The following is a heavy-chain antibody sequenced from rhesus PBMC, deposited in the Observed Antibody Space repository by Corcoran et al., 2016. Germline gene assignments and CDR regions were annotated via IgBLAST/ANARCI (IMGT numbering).Heavy chain of an antibody. CDR2: IKGNGGRT. D-gene: IGHD6-13*01. V-gene: IGHV4-80*01. J-gene: IGHJ4*01. Sequence: QVQLQESGPGLVKPSETLSLTCAVSGGSFSNYWWSWIRQSPGKGLEWIGEIKGNGGRTNCNPSLKRRVTISKDASKTQFSLKLSSVTAADTAVYYCATYRFSSWFWGQGVLVTVSS. CDR3: ATYRFSSWF. CDR1: GGSFSNYW.